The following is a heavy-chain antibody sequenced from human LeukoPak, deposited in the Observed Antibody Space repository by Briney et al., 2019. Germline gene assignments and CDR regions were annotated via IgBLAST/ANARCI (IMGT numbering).Heavy chain of an antibody. CDR1: GFTFSSYS. CDR3: ARGSCSGGSCYLDY. Sequence: PGGSLRLSCAASGFTFSSYSMNWVRQAPGKGLEWVSYLSSSSSTIYYADSVKGRFTISRDNAKNSLYLQMNSLRAEDTAVYYCARGSCSGGSCYLDYWGQGTLVTVSS. V-gene: IGHV3-48*01. D-gene: IGHD2-15*01. J-gene: IGHJ4*02. CDR2: LSSSSSTI.